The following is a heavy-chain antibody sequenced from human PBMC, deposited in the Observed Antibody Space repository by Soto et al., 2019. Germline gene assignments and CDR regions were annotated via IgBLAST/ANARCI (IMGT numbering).Heavy chain of an antibody. CDR3: ARDGYDGSGSPYPDF. CDR2: IYYLGST. V-gene: IGHV4-59*01. J-gene: IGHJ4*02. CDR1: GASMSEYF. Sequence: SETLSLTCTVSGASMSEYFWSWIRQSPGKGLEWIGYIYYLGSTDYNPSLKSRVTISVDTSKRQFSLRLTSVTAADTAVYYCARDGYDGSGSPYPDFWGPGTQVTVSS. D-gene: IGHD3-10*01.